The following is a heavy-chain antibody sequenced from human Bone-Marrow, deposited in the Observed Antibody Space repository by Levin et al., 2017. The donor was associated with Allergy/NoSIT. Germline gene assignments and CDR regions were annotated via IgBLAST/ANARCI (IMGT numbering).Heavy chain of an antibody. CDR1: GFTFGDYA. CDR3: TTDHQDSGSFQSGYSYYYGMDV. J-gene: IGHJ6*02. CDR2: IRSKAYGGTT. Sequence: KAGGSLRLSCTASGFTFGDYAMSWFRQAPGKGLEWVGLIRSKAYGGTTEYAASVKGRFSIPRDDSKSIAYLQMNSLKTDDTALYYCTTDHQDSGSFQSGYSYYYGMDVWGQGTTVTVSS. V-gene: IGHV3-49*05. D-gene: IGHD1-26*01.